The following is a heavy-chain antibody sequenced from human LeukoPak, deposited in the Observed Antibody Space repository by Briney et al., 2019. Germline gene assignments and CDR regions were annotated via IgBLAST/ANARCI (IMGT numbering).Heavy chain of an antibody. D-gene: IGHD1-26*01. CDR1: GYTLTELS. CDR3: ATILWELSGRTNAFDI. CDR2: FDPEDGET. Sequence: ASVKVSCKVSGYTLTELSMHWVRQAPGKGLEWMGGFDPEDGETIYAQKFQGRVTMTEDTSTDTAYMELSSLRSEDTAVYYCATILWELSGRTNAFDIWGQGTMVTVSS. V-gene: IGHV1-24*01. J-gene: IGHJ3*02.